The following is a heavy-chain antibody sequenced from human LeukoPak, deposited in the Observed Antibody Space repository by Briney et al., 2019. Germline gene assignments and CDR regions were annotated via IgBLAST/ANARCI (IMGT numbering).Heavy chain of an antibody. V-gene: IGHV1-69*13. CDR2: IIPIFGTA. CDR1: GGTFSSYA. Sequence: SVKVSCKASGGTFSSYAISWVRQATGQGLEWMGGIIPIFGTANYAQNFQGRVTITADESTSTAYMELSSLRSEDTAVYYCARSSRGHFHYYYYGMDVWGQGTTVTVSS. J-gene: IGHJ6*02. CDR3: ARSSRGHFHYYYYGMDV. D-gene: IGHD6-25*01.